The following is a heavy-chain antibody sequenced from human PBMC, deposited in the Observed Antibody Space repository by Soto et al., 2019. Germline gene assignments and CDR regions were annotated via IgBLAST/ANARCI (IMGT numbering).Heavy chain of an antibody. CDR2: ISQSGNVI. Sequence: GGSLRLSCAASGFTFSDFQISWIRQAPGKGLEWISYISQSGNVIYYADSVKGRFTISRDDAKKSLYLEMNSLRAEDTAIYYCLTKKDVLTGYLDYWGQGTQVTVSS. V-gene: IGHV3-11*01. J-gene: IGHJ4*02. CDR1: GFTFSDFQ. CDR3: LTKKDVLTGYLDY. D-gene: IGHD3-9*01.